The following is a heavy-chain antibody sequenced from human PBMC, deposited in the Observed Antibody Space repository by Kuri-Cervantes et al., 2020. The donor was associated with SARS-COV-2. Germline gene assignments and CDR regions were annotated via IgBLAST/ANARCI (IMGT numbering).Heavy chain of an antibody. CDR1: GGSISSYY. CDR2: IYYSGST. Sequence: SETLSLTCTVSGGSISSYYWNWIRQPPGKGLEWIGYIYYSGSTNYNPSLKSRVTISVDTSKDQFSLKLSSVTAADTAVYYCARFSVGAKAKFDYWGQGTLVTVST. J-gene: IGHJ4*02. D-gene: IGHD1-26*01. V-gene: IGHV4-59*08. CDR3: ARFSVGAKAKFDY.